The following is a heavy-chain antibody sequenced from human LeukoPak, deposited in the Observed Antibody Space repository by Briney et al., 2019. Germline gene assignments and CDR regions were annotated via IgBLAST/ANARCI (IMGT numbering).Heavy chain of an antibody. CDR3: ARAPQWLLFDY. V-gene: IGHV3-33*01. D-gene: IGHD3-22*01. J-gene: IGHJ4*02. CDR2: IWSDGSDK. CDR1: GFTFSNYD. Sequence: GRSLRLSCAASGFTFSNYDMHCVRQAPGKGLEWVAVIWSDGSDKYYEDSVKGRFTISRDNSKNTLDLQMNSLRAEDTAVYYCARAPQWLLFDYWGQGTLVTVSS.